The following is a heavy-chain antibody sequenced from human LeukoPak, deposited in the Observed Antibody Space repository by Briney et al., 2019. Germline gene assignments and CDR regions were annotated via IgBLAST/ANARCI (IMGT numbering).Heavy chain of an antibody. CDR1: GFTFSDYY. Sequence: GGSLRLSCAASGFTFSDYYMSWIRQAQGKGLEWLSYINIGGTNTHYADSVKGRFTISRDNAKKSLYLEMTNLRAEDTAVYYCATDGAGFDTWGQGVLVTVSS. CDR3: ATDGAGFDT. CDR2: INIGGTNT. V-gene: IGHV3-11*01. J-gene: IGHJ5*02.